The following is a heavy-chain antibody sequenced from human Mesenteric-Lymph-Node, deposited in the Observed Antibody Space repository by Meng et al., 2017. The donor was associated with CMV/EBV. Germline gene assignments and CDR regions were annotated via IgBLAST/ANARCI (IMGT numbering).Heavy chain of an antibody. D-gene: IGHD6-19*01. Sequence: QEQLVQSGAEVKKPGASVKVSCKASGYTLTSFDINWVRQATGQGPEWMGWMNPNSGSTGYAQKFQGRVTLTRDTSISTAYMELSSLRSEDTAVYYCARGPSYSSGFPDCWGQGTLVTVSS. V-gene: IGHV1-8*02. CDR3: ARGPSYSSGFPDC. J-gene: IGHJ4*02. CDR2: MNPNSGST. CDR1: GYTLTSFD.